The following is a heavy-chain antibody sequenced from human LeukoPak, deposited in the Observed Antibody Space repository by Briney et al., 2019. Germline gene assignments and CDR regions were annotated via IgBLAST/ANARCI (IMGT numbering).Heavy chain of an antibody. Sequence: ASVKVSCKASGYTFTGYYMRWVRQAPGQGLEWMGWINPNSGGTNYAQKFQGRVTMTRDTSISTAYMELSRPRSDDTAVYYCARVGVVVPAAIASFRFDPWGQGTLVTVSS. CDR3: ARVGVVVPAAIASFRFDP. J-gene: IGHJ5*02. CDR2: INPNSGGT. V-gene: IGHV1-2*02. D-gene: IGHD2-2*01. CDR1: GYTFTGYY.